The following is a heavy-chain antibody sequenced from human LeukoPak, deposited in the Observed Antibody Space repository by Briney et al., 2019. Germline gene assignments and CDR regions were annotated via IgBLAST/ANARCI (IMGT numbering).Heavy chain of an antibody. D-gene: IGHD3-10*01. CDR1: GGSFSSSSYY. J-gene: IGHJ3*02. CDR3: ARRPQYYYGSGSYPNAFDI. V-gene: IGHV4-39*07. CDR2: IHHSGST. Sequence: SETLSLTCSVSGGSFSSSSYYWSWIRQPPGKGLEWIGEIHHSGSTNYNPSLKSRVTISLDTSTNQFSLELSSVTAADTAVYYCARRPQYYYGSGSYPNAFDIWGQGTMVTVSS.